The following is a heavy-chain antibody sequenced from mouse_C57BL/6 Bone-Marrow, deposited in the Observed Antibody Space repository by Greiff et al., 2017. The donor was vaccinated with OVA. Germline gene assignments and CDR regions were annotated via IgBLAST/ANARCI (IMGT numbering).Heavy chain of an antibody. CDR3: ARDLWYFDV. V-gene: IGHV5-16*01. Sequence: EVMLVESEGGLVQPGSSMKLSCTASGFTFSDYYMAWVRQVPEKGLEWVANINYDGSSTYYLDSLKSRFIISRDNAKKILYLQMSSLKSEDTATYYCARDLWYFDVWGTGTTVTVSS. CDR1: GFTFSDYY. CDR2: INYDGSST. J-gene: IGHJ1*03.